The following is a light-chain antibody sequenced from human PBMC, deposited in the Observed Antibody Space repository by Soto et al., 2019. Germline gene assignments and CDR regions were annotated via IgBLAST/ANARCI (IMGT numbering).Light chain of an antibody. J-gene: IGKJ1*01. CDR3: QQSYNTPWT. CDR2: AAS. CDR1: QSISSY. V-gene: IGKV1-39*01. Sequence: DIQMTQSPSSLSASVGDRVTITCRASQSISSYLHWYQQKPGKAPKLLIYAASSLQSGVPSRFSGSGSGIDFTLTISSLQPEDFATYYCQQSYNTPWTFGQGTKVEIK.